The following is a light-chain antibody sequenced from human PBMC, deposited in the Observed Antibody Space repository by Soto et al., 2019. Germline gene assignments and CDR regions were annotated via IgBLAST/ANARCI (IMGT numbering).Light chain of an antibody. Sequence: ENVLTQSPATLSLSPGEGATLSCRASESVGSDLAWYQQKPGQPPRLLIYDVSGRATGVPARFSGSGSGTAFTLTISSLEPEDVAVYDCQQRDSWPLTFGGGTKVEIK. V-gene: IGKV3-11*01. CDR2: DVS. CDR3: QQRDSWPLT. J-gene: IGKJ4*01. CDR1: ESVGSD.